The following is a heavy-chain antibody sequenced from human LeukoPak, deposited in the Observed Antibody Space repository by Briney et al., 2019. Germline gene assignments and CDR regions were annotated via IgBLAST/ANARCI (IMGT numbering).Heavy chain of an antibody. D-gene: IGHD6-13*01. CDR1: GGSFSGYY. CDR2: INHSGST. J-gene: IGHJ6*03. CDR3: ARHRAASRSDYYYYMDV. Sequence: SETLPLTCAVYGGSFSGYYWSWIRQPPGKGLEWIGEINHSGSTNYNPSLKSRVTISVDTSKNQFSLKLSSVTAADTAVYYCARHRAASRSDYYYYMDVWGKRTTVTVSS. V-gene: IGHV4-34*01.